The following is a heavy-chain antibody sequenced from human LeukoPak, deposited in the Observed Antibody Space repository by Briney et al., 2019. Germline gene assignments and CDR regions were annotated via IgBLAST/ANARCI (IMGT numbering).Heavy chain of an antibody. D-gene: IGHD4-23*01. CDR2: INPSGGST. Sequence: ASVKVSCKASGYTFSRYYMHWVRQAPGQGLEWMGIINPSGGSTSYAQKFQGRVTMTRDTSISTVYMDLSRLSSDDTAVYYCARDYFGNSLLDYWGQGTLVTVSS. CDR1: GYTFSRYY. CDR3: ARDYFGNSLLDY. J-gene: IGHJ4*02. V-gene: IGHV1-46*01.